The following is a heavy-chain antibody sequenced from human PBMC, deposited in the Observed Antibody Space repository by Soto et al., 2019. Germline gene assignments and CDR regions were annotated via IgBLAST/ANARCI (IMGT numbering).Heavy chain of an antibody. CDR2: IQQGEST. Sequence: SETLSLTCAVSGGSIISLNWCSWVRQPPGEGLEWIGEIQQGESTNYNPYLKKRDTISIDKSNNQFFLKLTSVTAADMAVYYCARNQRIYDILTGYYKGPFDSGGQGTLVTVS. D-gene: IGHD3-9*01. CDR3: ARNQRIYDILTGYYKGPFDS. V-gene: IGHV4-4*02. J-gene: IGHJ4*02. CDR1: GGSIISLNW.